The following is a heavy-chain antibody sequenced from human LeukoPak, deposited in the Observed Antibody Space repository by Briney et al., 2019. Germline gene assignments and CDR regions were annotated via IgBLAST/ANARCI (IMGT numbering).Heavy chain of an antibody. CDR2: IYHSGNT. CDR3: ARETYYYDSSVYTDYYNYFDP. D-gene: IGHD3-22*01. J-gene: IGHJ5*02. CDR1: GYSLSSGYY. Sequence: SETLSLTCAVSGYSLSSGYYWGWIRQPPGKGLGWFGTIYHSGNTYYNPSLRSRVTISVDTSKNQFSLRLSSVTAADTAVYYCARETYYYDSSVYTDYYNYFDPWGQGTLVTVSS. V-gene: IGHV4-38-2*02.